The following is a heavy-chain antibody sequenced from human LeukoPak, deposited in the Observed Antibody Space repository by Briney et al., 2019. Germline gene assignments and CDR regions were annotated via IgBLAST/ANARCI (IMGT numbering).Heavy chain of an antibody. CDR2: ISGSGGST. V-gene: IGHV3-23*01. J-gene: IGHJ4*02. CDR1: GFTFSIYD. CDR3: ARDNPGSGWTQCFDY. Sequence: GGSLRLSCAASGFTFSIYDMSWVRQAPGKGLEWVSGISGSGGSTYYADSVKGRFTTSRDNSKNTLYLQMNSLRAEDTAVYYCARDNPGSGWTQCFDYWGQGTLVTVSS. D-gene: IGHD6-19*01.